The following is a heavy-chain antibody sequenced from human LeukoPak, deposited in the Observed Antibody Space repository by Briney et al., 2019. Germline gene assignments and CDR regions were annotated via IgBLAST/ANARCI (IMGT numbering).Heavy chain of an antibody. CDR2: IYYSGNT. CDR3: ARAGSSGYLIDY. J-gene: IGHJ4*02. V-gene: IGHV4-59*01. D-gene: IGHD3-22*01. CDR1: GGSFSGYY. Sequence: PSETLSLTCAVYGGSFSGYYWSWIRQPPGKGLEWIGYIYYSGNTNYNPSLKSRVTISIDTSKNRFSLKLTSVTAADTAVYYCARAGSSGYLIDYWGQGTLVTVSS.